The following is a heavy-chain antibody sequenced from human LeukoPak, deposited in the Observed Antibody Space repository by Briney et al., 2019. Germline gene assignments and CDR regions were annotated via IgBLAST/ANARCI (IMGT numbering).Heavy chain of an antibody. CDR1: GYTFTSYD. CDR2: MNPNSADT. D-gene: IGHD6-19*01. Sequence: ASVKVSCKASGYTFTSYDFNWVRQATGQGLEWMGWMNPNSADTGYAQKFQGRVTMTRNTSIGTAYMELSSLRSEDTAVYYCARAPKKSRGGGYYYYYGMDVWGQGTTVTASS. J-gene: IGHJ6*02. V-gene: IGHV1-8*01. CDR3: ARAPKKSRGGGYYYYYGMDV.